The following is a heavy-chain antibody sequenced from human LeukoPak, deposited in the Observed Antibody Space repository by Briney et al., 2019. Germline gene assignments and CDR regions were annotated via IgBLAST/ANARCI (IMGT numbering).Heavy chain of an antibody. J-gene: IGHJ6*02. CDR2: ISWNSGSI. Sequence: GRSLRLSCAASGFTFDDYAMHWVRHAPGKGLEWVSGISWNSGSIGYADSVKGRFTISRDNAKNSLYLQMNSLRAEDTALYYCAKDASITGTTYDYSGMDVWGQGTTVTVSS. D-gene: IGHD1-7*01. V-gene: IGHV3-9*01. CDR3: AKDASITGTTYDYSGMDV. CDR1: GFTFDDYA.